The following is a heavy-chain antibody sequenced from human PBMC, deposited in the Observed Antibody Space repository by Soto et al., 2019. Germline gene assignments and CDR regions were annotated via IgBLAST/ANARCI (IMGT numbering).Heavy chain of an antibody. D-gene: IGHD3-22*01. V-gene: IGHV3-23*01. CDR1: GFTFSSYA. CDR2: ISGSGGST. J-gene: IGHJ4*02. CDR3: AKLTVIVVVIGRPYYFDY. Sequence: GGSLRLSCAASGFTFSSYAMSWVRQAPGKGLEWVSAISGSGGSTYYADSVKGRFTISRDNSKNTLYLQMNSLRAEDTAVYYCAKLTVIVVVIGRPYYFDYWGQGTLVTVSS.